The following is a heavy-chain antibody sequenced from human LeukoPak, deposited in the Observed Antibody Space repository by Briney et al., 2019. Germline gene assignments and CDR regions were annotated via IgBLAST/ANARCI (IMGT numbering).Heavy chain of an antibody. J-gene: IGHJ6*03. Sequence: ASVKVSCKPSGYTFTSYYMHWVRQAPGQGLEWMGLINPSGGSTSYAQKFQGRVTMTRDTSTSTVYMELSSLRSEDTAVYYCARGHSYYDSSGYYYGSYYYYYMDVWGKGTTVTVSS. CDR3: ARGHSYYDSSGYYYGSYYYYYMDV. D-gene: IGHD3-22*01. V-gene: IGHV1-46*01. CDR1: GYTFTSYY. CDR2: INPSGGST.